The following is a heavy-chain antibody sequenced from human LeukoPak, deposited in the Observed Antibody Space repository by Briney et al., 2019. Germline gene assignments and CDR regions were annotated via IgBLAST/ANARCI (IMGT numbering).Heavy chain of an antibody. Sequence: SETLSLTCAVSGGSISSSNWWSWVRQPPGKGLEWIGEIYHSGSTNYNPSLKSRVTISVDKSKNQFSLKLSSVTAADTAVYYCCYSGYSVYYFDYWGQGTLVTVSS. CDR2: IYHSGST. D-gene: IGHD5-12*01. CDR3: CYSGYSVYYFDY. J-gene: IGHJ4*02. V-gene: IGHV4-4*02. CDR1: GGSISSSNW.